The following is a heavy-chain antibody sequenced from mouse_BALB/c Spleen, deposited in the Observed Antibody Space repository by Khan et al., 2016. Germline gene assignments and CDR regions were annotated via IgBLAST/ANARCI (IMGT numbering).Heavy chain of an antibody. Sequence: EVQLQESGPGLVKPSQSLSLTCTVTGYSITSDYAWNWIRQFPGNKLEWMGYISYSGSTSYNPSLKSRISITRATSKNQFFLQLNSVTTEDTATYYCTRKEDFGYYFDYWGQGTTLTVSS. CDR1: GYSITSDYA. CDR2: ISYSGST. J-gene: IGHJ2*01. CDR3: TRKEDFGYYFDY. V-gene: IGHV3-2*02. D-gene: IGHD2-2*01.